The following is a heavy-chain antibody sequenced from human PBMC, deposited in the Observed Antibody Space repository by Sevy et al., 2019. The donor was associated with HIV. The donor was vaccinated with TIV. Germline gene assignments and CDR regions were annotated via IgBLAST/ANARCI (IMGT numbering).Heavy chain of an antibody. CDR1: GFTFSSYW. D-gene: IGHD3-3*01. Sequence: GGSLRLSCAASGFTFSSYWMSWVRQAPGKGLEWVAKIKQDGSEKYYVDSVKGRFTISRDNAKNSLYLQMNSLRAEDTAVYYCARDRYYDFWSGYYFDYWGQGTLVTVSS. CDR3: ARDRYYDFWSGYYFDY. V-gene: IGHV3-7*03. J-gene: IGHJ4*02. CDR2: IKQDGSEK.